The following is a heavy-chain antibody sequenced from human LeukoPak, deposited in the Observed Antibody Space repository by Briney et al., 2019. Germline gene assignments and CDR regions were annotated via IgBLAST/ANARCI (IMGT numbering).Heavy chain of an antibody. CDR3: ARDGLLRFLEWSRGGFDP. CDR2: IYTSGST. CDR1: VGSISSYY. Sequence: SETLSLTCTVSVGSISSYYWSWIRQPAGKGLEWIGRIYTSGSTNYNPSLKSRVTMSVDTSKNQFSLKLSSVTAADTAVYYCARDGLLRFLEWSRGGFDPWGQGTLLTVSS. V-gene: IGHV4-4*07. D-gene: IGHD3-3*01. J-gene: IGHJ5*02.